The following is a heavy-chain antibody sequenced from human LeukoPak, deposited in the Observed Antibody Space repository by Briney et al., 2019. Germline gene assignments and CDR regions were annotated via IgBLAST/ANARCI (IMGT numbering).Heavy chain of an antibody. CDR1: GYTFTSYG. V-gene: IGHV1-18*01. CDR3: AGARGKNSPLDY. D-gene: IGHD3-10*01. J-gene: IGHJ4*02. Sequence: ASVTVSCTASGYTFTSYGISWVRQAPGQGLEWMGWISAYNGNTNYAQKLQGRVTMTTDTSTSTAYMELRSLRPDDTAVYYCAGARGKNSPLDYWGQGTLVTVSS. CDR2: ISAYNGNT.